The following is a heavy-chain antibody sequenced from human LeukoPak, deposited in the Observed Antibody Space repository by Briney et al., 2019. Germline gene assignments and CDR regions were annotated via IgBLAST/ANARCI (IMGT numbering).Heavy chain of an antibody. CDR2: INTNTGNP. D-gene: IGHD5-18*01. V-gene: IGHV7-4-1*02. CDR3: AREPPIEVTLHAFDI. J-gene: IGHJ3*02. Sequence: ASVKVSCKASGYTFTSYAMNWVRQAPGQGLEWMGWINTNTGNPTYAQGFTGRFVFSLDTSVSTAYLQISSLKAEDTAVYYCAREPPIEVTLHAFDIWGQGTMVTVSS. CDR1: GYTFTSYA.